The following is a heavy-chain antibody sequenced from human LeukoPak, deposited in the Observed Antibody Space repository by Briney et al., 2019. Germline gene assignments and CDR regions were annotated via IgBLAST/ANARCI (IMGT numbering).Heavy chain of an antibody. D-gene: IGHD2-15*01. CDR3: ARDPTLGYCSGGSCYPIPYGMDV. V-gene: IGHV3-20*01. Sequence: AGGSLRLPCAASGFTFDDYGMSWVRQAPGKGLEWVSGINWNGGSTGYADSVKGRFTISRDNAKNSLYLQMNSLRAEDTALYHCARDPTLGYCSGGSCYPIPYGMDVWGQGTTVTVSS. CDR1: GFTFDDYG. CDR2: INWNGGST. J-gene: IGHJ6*02.